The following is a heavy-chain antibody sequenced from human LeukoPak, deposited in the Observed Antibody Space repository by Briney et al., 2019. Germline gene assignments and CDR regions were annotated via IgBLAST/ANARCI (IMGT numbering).Heavy chain of an antibody. CDR3: ARARRYLDFDY. V-gene: IGHV4-59*01. CDR1: GGSISSYY. Sequence: KPSETLSLTCTVSGGSISSYYWSWIRQPPGKGLEWIGYIYYSGSTNYNPSLKSRVTMSVDTSKNQFSLKLSSVTAADTAVYYCARARRYLDFDYWGQGTLVTVSS. CDR2: IYYSGST. J-gene: IGHJ4*02. D-gene: IGHD3-9*01.